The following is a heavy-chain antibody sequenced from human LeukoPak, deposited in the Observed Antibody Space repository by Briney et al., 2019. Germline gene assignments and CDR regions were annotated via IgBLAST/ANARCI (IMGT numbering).Heavy chain of an antibody. Sequence: PGGSLRLSCAASGFTVGSNYMSWVRQAPGKGLEWVSVIYSGGSTYYADSVKGRFTISRDNSKNTLYLQMNRLRAEDTAVYYCARDFPTKAFDYWGQGTLVTVSS. J-gene: IGHJ4*02. CDR2: IYSGGST. CDR3: ARDFPTKAFDY. D-gene: IGHD2/OR15-2a*01. V-gene: IGHV3-66*01. CDR1: GFTVGSNY.